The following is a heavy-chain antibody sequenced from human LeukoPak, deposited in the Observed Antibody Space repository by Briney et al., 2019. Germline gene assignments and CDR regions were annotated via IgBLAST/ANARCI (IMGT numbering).Heavy chain of an antibody. D-gene: IGHD6-6*01. CDR3: ANSRDRSNIAARRFRVADRHFVY. CDR2: IYTSGST. V-gene: IGHV4-4*07. J-gene: IGHJ4*02. CDR1: GGSISSYY. Sequence: SETLSLTCTVSGGSISSYYWSWIRQPAGKGLEWIGRIYTSGSTNYNPSLKSRVTMSIDTSKNQFSLKLSSVTAADTAIYYCANSRDRSNIAARRFRVADRHFVYWGQGTLVTVSS.